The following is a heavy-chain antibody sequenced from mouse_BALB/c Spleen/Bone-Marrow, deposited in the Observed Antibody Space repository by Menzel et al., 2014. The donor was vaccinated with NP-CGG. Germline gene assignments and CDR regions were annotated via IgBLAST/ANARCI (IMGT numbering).Heavy chain of an antibody. V-gene: IGHV1-54*03. CDR1: GYAFTIYL. D-gene: IGHD1-2*01. J-gene: IGHJ2*01. CDR3: SRQTATFFDY. Sequence: QVQLQQSGAELVRPGTSVKVSCKASGYAFTIYLIEWVKQRPGQGLEWIGVINPGSGGTNYNEKFKDKATLTADESSSTAYMQLSSLSSDDSAVYFCSRQTATFFDYWGQGTTLTVSS. CDR2: INPGSGGT.